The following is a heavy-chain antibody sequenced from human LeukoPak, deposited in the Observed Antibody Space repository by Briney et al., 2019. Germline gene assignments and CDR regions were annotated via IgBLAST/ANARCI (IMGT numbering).Heavy chain of an antibody. V-gene: IGHV4-4*07. CDR1: GGFISGFY. J-gene: IGHJ4*02. Sequence: SETLSLTCIVSGGFISGFYWSWIRQPAGKGLEWIGRIYPSGGTNYNPSLKSRVTMSTDTSKNQFSLKLRSVTAADTAVYYCAREYGDLDYWGQGTLVTVSS. D-gene: IGHD4-17*01. CDR3: AREYGDLDY. CDR2: IYPSGGT.